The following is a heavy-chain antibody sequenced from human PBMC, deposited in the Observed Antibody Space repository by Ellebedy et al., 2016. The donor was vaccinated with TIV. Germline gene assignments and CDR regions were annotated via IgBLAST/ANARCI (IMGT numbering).Heavy chain of an antibody. D-gene: IGHD3-22*01. J-gene: IGHJ3*02. CDR2: ISSAGSNK. CDR1: GFSFSSYV. Sequence: GESLKISCAASGFSFSSYVMHWVRQAPGKGLEGAAVISSAGSNKNYADSVKGRFTISRDNSKNTLYLEIDSLRAEDTAVYHCAKGQDTSGILPGCACDTWGQGTMVTVSS. CDR3: AKGQDTSGILPGCACDT. V-gene: IGHV3-30-3*02.